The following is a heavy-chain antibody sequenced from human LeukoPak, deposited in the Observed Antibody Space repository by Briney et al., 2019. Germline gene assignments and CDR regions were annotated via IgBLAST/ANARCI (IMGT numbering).Heavy chain of an antibody. CDR1: GGSISSYY. Sequence: PSETLSLPCTVSGGSISSYYWSWIRQLPGKGLEWIGYIYYSGSTNYNPSLKSRVTISVGTSKNQFSLKLSSVTAADTAVYYCAREQGSGSPLVAFDIWGQGTMVTVSS. CDR3: AREQGSGSPLVAFDI. J-gene: IGHJ3*02. CDR2: IYYSGST. V-gene: IGHV4-59*01. D-gene: IGHD6-19*01.